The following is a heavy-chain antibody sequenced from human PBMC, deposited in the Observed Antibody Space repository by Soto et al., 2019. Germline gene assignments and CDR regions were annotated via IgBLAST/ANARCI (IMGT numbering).Heavy chain of an antibody. V-gene: IGHV1-69*02. Sequence: QVQLVHSGAEVKKPGSSVKVSCKASGGTFSSYTISWVRQAPGQGLEWMGRIIPILGIANYAQKFQGRVTITADKSTSTAYMELSSLRSENTAVYYCAEEQMTTVTTLDYWGQGTLVTVSS. CDR2: IIPILGIA. D-gene: IGHD4-17*01. J-gene: IGHJ4*02. CDR3: AEEQMTTVTTLDY. CDR1: GGTFSSYT.